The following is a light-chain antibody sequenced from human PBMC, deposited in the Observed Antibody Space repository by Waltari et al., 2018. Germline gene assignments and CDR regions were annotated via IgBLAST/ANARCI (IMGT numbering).Light chain of an antibody. J-gene: IGKJ1*01. CDR2: DAS. CDR1: QSVSSY. Sequence: EIVLTQSPATLSLSPGERATLSCRASQSVSSYSAWYQQKPGQTPRPLIHDASNRATGIPARFSGSGSGTDFTLTISSLEPEDSAVYYCQHRISWPPWTFGQGTKVEIK. CDR3: QHRISWPPWT. V-gene: IGKV3-11*01.